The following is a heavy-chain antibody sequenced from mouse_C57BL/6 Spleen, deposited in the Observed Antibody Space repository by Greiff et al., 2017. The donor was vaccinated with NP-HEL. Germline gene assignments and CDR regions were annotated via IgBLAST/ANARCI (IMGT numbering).Heavy chain of an antibody. D-gene: IGHD4-1*01. Sequence: DVQLQESGPGLVKPSQSLSLTCSVTGYSITSGYYWNWIRQFPGNKLEWMGYISYDGSNNYNPSLKNRISITRDTSKNQFFLKLNSVTTEDTATYYCARTANWAYAMDYWGQGTSVTVSS. J-gene: IGHJ4*01. CDR3: ARTANWAYAMDY. V-gene: IGHV3-6*01. CDR1: GYSITSGYY. CDR2: ISYDGSN.